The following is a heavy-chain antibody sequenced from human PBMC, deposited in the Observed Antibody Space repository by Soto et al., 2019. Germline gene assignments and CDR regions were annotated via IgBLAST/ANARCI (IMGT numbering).Heavy chain of an antibody. J-gene: IGHJ3*02. CDR3: AHSGFDAFDI. V-gene: IGHV2-5*02. Sequence: QITLKESGPTLVKPTQTLTLTCTFSGFSLSTSGVGVGWIRQPPGKALEGLALISWDDDKRYSPSLKSRLTTTNDTSHHQVVLTMTNMDPVDTATYYCAHSGFDAFDIWGQGTMVTVSS. CDR2: ISWDDDK. CDR1: GFSLSTSGVG.